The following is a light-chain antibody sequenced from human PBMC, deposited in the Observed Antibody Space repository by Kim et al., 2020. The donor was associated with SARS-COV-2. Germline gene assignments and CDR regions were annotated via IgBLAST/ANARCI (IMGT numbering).Light chain of an antibody. CDR2: GAA. V-gene: IGKV3-15*01. Sequence: SPGEMLALACMASQRASVNLAWYQQRPCQAPRPLIYGAATGATGIPTRVSGGGSGTEFTLPISSLQSEDFAVYYCQQYKNGPPEDTFGQGTKLEI. J-gene: IGKJ2*01. CDR3: QQYKNGPPEDT. CDR1: QRASVN.